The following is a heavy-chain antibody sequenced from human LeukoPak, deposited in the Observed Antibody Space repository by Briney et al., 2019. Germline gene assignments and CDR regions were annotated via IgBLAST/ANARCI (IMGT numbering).Heavy chain of an antibody. CDR3: ARDVSGLISFGGVH. V-gene: IGHV3-7*04. D-gene: IGHD3-16*01. Sequence: GGSLRLSCAASGFTFSRYWMSWVRQAPGKGLEWVANIKQDGSQKYYVDSVKGRFTISRDNAKNSLYLQMNSLRAEDTAVYYCARDVSGLISFGGVHWGQGTLVTVSS. CDR1: GFTFSRYW. CDR2: IKQDGSQK. J-gene: IGHJ4*02.